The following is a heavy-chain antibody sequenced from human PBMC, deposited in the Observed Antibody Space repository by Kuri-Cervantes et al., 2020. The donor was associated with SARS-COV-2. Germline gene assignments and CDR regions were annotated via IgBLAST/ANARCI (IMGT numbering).Heavy chain of an antibody. CDR2: IKQDGSEK. CDR3: ARGSRERSVRNRYYFDY. Sequence: GESLKISCAASGFTFSSYWMSWVRQAPGKGLEWVANIKQDGSEKYYVDSVKGRFTISRDNAKNSLYLQMNSLRAEDTAVYYCARGSRERSVRNRYYFDYWGQGTLVTVSS. D-gene: IGHD1-14*01. J-gene: IGHJ4*02. CDR1: GFTFSSYW. V-gene: IGHV3-7*03.